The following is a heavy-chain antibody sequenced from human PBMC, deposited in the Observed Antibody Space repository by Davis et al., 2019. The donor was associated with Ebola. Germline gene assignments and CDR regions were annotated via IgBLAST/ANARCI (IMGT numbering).Heavy chain of an antibody. D-gene: IGHD2-15*01. V-gene: IGHV1-46*01. Sequence: ASVKVSCKASGGTFSSYAISWVRQAPGQGLEWMGIINPSGGSTSYAQKFQGRVTMTRDTSTSTVYMELSSLRSEDTAVYYCARVHGGTALVYYFDYWGQGTLVTVSS. CDR1: GGTFSSYA. CDR2: INPSGGST. CDR3: ARVHGGTALVYYFDY. J-gene: IGHJ4*02.